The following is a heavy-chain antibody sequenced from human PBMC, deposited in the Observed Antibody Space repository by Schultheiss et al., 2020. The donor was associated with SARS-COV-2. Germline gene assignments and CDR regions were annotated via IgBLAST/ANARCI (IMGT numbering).Heavy chain of an antibody. CDR1: GYTFTSYG. Sequence: ASVKVSCKASGYTFTSYGISWVRQAPGQGLEWMGWINPNSGGTNYAQKFQGWVTMTRDTSISTAYMELSRLRSDDTAVYYCARSRVVPAAIQGYYYYGMDVWGQGTTVTVSS. CDR2: INPNSGGT. CDR3: ARSRVVPAAIQGYYYYGMDV. D-gene: IGHD2-2*02. J-gene: IGHJ6*02. V-gene: IGHV1-2*04.